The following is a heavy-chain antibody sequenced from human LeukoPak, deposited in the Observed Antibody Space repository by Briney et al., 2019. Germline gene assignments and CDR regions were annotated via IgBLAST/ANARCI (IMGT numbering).Heavy chain of an antibody. V-gene: IGHV1-69*13. CDR3: ATWGVVTAGAHDY. J-gene: IGHJ4*02. Sequence: SVKVSCKASGGTFGSYAISWVRRAPGEGLEWMGGIIPIFGTANYAQKFQGRVTITADESTSTAYMELSSLRSEDTAVYYCATWGVVTAGAHDYWGQGTLVTVSS. CDR1: GGTFGSYA. D-gene: IGHD2-21*02. CDR2: IIPIFGTA.